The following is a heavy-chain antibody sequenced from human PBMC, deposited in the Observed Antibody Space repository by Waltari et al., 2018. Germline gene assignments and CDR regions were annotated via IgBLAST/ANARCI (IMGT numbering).Heavy chain of an antibody. Sequence: QVQLVESGGGVVQPGRSLRLSCAASGFTFSSYAMHWVRQAPGKGLEWVAVISYDGSNKYYADSVKGRFTISRDNSKNTLYLQMNSLRAEDTAVYYCARPSLRIAARPPFDYWGQGTLVTVSS. CDR3: ARPSLRIAARPPFDY. CDR2: ISYDGSNK. V-gene: IGHV3-30-3*01. J-gene: IGHJ4*02. CDR1: GFTFSSYA. D-gene: IGHD6-6*01.